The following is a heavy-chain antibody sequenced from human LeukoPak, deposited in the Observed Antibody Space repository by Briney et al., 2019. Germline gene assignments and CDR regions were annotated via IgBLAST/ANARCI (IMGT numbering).Heavy chain of an antibody. J-gene: IGHJ5*02. CDR3: ARVGCSRTSCYELDNWFVP. Sequence: SETLSLTCTVSGGSISSYYWSWIRQPPGKGLEWIGYIYYSGSTNYNPSLTSRVTISVDTSKNQFSLKLSSVTAADTAVYYRARVGCSRTSCYELDNWFVPWGQGTLVTVCS. CDR1: GGSISSYY. V-gene: IGHV4-59*01. D-gene: IGHD2-2*01. CDR2: IYYSGST.